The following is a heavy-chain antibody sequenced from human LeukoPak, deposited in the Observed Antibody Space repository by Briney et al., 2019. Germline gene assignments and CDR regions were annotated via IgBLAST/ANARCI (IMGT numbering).Heavy chain of an antibody. J-gene: IGHJ4*02. D-gene: IGHD1-26*01. CDR3: ATFLLGGNFDY. V-gene: IGHV4-59*08. CDR2: IYYSGST. Sequence: SETLSLTCTVSGGSISSYYWSWIRQPPGKGLEWIGYIYYSGSTNYNPSLESRVTIPVDTSKNQFSLKLSSVTAADTAVYYCATFLLGGNFDYWGQGTLVTVSS. CDR1: GGSISSYY.